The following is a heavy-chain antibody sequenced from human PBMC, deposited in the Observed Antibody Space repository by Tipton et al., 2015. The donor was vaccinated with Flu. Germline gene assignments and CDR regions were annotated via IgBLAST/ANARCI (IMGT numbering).Heavy chain of an antibody. J-gene: IGHJ6*02. CDR3: ARDEGVVNYYFGMDV. Sequence: SLRLSCSTSGFDFSVYGMHWVRQAAGKGLEWVAVIWYDGSNEHYSDSVKGRFTISRDNSKKTLCLQMNNLRVEDTAVYYCARDEGVVNYYFGMDVWGQGTTVTVSS. CDR2: IWYDGSNE. CDR1: GFDFSVYG. V-gene: IGHV3-33*01.